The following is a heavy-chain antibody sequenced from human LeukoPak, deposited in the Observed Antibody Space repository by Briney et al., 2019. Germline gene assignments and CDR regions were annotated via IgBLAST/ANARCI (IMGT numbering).Heavy chain of an antibody. CDR3: ARAVGPKDIVMALKGSHYYYYMDV. Sequence: SETLSLTCTVSGGSISSSSYYWGWIRQPPGKGLEWIGYIYHSGSTYYNPSLKSRVTISVDRSKNQFSLKLSSVTAADTAVYYCARAVGPKDIVMALKGSHYYYYMDVWGKGTTVTVSS. D-gene: IGHD2-15*01. J-gene: IGHJ6*03. V-gene: IGHV4-39*07. CDR2: IYHSGST. CDR1: GGSISSSSYY.